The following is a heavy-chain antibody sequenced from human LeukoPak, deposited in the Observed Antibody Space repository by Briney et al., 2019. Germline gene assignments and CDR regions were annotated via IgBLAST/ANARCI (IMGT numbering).Heavy chain of an antibody. D-gene: IGHD1-26*01. CDR2: ISADKGKT. Sequence: ASVKVSCKASGYTFTNYGISWVRQAPGQGLEWMGWISADKGKTDYAQKVQGRVTMTTDTSTSTAYLEVRSLRSDDTAVYYCASAGIDRWELLTHAFDIWGQGTMVTVSS. V-gene: IGHV1-18*01. J-gene: IGHJ3*02. CDR3: ASAGIDRWELLTHAFDI. CDR1: GYTFTNYG.